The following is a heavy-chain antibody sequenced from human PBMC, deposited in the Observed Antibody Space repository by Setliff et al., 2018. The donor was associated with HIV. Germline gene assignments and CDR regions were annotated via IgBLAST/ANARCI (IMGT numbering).Heavy chain of an antibody. CDR2: IDSRGST. V-gene: IGHV4-61*05. J-gene: IGHJ4*02. D-gene: IGHD2-15*01. Sequence: SYTLSLTFTFSGGSISSSSYYWGWIRQPPGKGLEWIGYIDSRGSTYCNPSLKSRVPISLDTSTSKNDFTLKLTSVTAADTAVYFCARVHYSWDSFDYWGQGTLVTVSS. CDR1: GGSISSSSYY. CDR3: ARVHYSWDSFDY.